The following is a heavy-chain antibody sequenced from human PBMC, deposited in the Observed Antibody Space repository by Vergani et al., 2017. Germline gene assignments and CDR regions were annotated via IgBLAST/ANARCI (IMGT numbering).Heavy chain of an antibody. D-gene: IGHD1-26*01. CDR2: IWYDGSNK. Sequence: VQLVNTGGGLIQPGGSLRLSCAASGFTFSSYGMHWVRQAPGKGLEWVAVIWYDGSNKYYADSVKGRFTISRDNSKNTLYLQMNSLRAEDTAVYYCARGGNFFLRELLGDYWGQGTLVTVSS. CDR3: ARGGNFFLRELLGDY. CDR1: GFTFSSYG. J-gene: IGHJ4*02. V-gene: IGHV3-33*01.